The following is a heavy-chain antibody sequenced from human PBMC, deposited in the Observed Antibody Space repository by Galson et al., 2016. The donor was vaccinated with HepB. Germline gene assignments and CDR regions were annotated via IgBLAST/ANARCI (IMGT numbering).Heavy chain of an antibody. J-gene: IGHJ5*02. CDR2: IYSDGST. V-gene: IGHV3-66*04. CDR3: ASHSDYALDNWVDP. D-gene: IGHD5-12*01. CDR1: GFTVSSNY. Sequence: SLRLSCAASGFTVSSNYMSWVRQAPGKGLEWVSVIYSDGSTYYADSVKGRFTISRDNSKNTLYLQMNSLRAEDTAVFYCASHSDYALDNWVDPWGQGTLVTVSS.